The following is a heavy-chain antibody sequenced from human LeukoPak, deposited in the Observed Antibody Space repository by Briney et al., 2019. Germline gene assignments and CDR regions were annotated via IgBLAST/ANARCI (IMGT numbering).Heavy chain of an antibody. CDR1: GYTFTSYD. V-gene: IGHV1-8*01. CDR2: MNPNSGNT. Sequence: ASVKVSCKASGYTFTSYDINWVRQAPGQGLEWMGWMNPNSGNTGYAQKFQGRVTMIRNTSISTAYMELSNLRSEDTAVYYCARGEPIVVVPAAVNWFDPWGQGTLVTVSS. J-gene: IGHJ5*02. CDR3: ARGEPIVVVPAAVNWFDP. D-gene: IGHD2-2*01.